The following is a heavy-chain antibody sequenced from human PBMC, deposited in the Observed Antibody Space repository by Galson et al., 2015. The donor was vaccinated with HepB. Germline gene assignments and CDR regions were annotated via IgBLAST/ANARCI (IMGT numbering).Heavy chain of an antibody. J-gene: IGHJ4*02. Sequence: SLRLSCAASGFTFSSYAMHWVRQAPGKGLEYVSAISSNGGSTYYADSVKGRFTISRDNSKNTLYLQMNTLRAEDTAVYYCARVGIGGSYCADYWGQGTLVIVSS. CDR1: GFTFSSYA. CDR3: ARVGIGGSYCADY. V-gene: IGHV3-64*04. CDR2: ISSNGGST. D-gene: IGHD1-26*01.